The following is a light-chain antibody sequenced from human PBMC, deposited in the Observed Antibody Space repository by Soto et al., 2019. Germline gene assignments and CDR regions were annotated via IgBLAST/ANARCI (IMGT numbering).Light chain of an antibody. CDR1: SRDVGGYNF. V-gene: IGLV2-14*01. J-gene: IGLJ1*01. Sequence: QSVLTQPASVSGSPGQSITISCTGTSRDVGGYNFVSWYQQHSDKAPKLMIFEVNNRPSGVSHRFSGSKSANTASLTISGLQAEDEADYYCSSYIDNSALLYVLGTGTK. CDR3: SSYIDNSALLYV. CDR2: EVN.